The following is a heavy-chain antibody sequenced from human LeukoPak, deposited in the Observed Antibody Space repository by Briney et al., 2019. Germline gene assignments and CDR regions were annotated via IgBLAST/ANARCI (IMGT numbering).Heavy chain of an antibody. Sequence: SETLSLTCTVSGGSISDHYWNWIRQPPGKGLEWIGYIYYSGSTNYNPSLKSRVTISVDTSKNQFSLKLSSVTAADTAVYYCARQVGATTSFFDYWGQGTLVTVSS. CDR2: IYYSGST. V-gene: IGHV4-59*11. CDR1: GGSISDHY. CDR3: ARQVGATTSFFDY. D-gene: IGHD1-26*01. J-gene: IGHJ4*02.